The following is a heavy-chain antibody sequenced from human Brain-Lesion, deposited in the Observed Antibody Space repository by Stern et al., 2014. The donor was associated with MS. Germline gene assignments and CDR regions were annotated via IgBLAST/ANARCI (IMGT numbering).Heavy chain of an antibody. CDR2: IFNSGST. CDR3: ARGRVVLGFQYYATDV. D-gene: IGHD3-22*01. CDR1: GGSISSGGYY. J-gene: IGHJ6*02. Sequence: VQLVQSGPGLVKPSQTLSLSCTVSGGSISSGGYYWSWIRQPAGKGLEWIGRIFNSGSTSYNPSLKSRGTLSIDTSKNQFSLRLNSMTAADTAVYYCARGRVVLGFQYYATDVWGQGTTVIVSS. V-gene: IGHV4-61*02.